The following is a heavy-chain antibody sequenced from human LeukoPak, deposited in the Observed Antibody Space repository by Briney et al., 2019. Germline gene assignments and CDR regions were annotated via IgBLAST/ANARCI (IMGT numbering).Heavy chain of an antibody. D-gene: IGHD5-12*01. CDR2: IWYDGSNK. J-gene: IGHJ4*02. Sequence: GRSLRLSCAASGFSFSSYGMHWVRQAPGKGLEWVAVIWYDGSNKNYADSVKGRFTISRDNSKNIPYLQMNSLRVEDTALYYCASHGGLWGQGTLVTVSS. V-gene: IGHV3-33*01. CDR1: GFSFSSYG. CDR3: ASHGGL.